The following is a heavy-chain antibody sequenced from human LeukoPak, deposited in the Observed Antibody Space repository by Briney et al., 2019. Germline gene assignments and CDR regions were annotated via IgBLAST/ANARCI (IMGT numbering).Heavy chain of an antibody. CDR3: ARDRAYSSSWYWSYFDY. V-gene: IGHV3-30-3*01. CDR2: ISYDGSNK. Sequence: GGSLRLSCAASGFTFSSYAMHWVRQAPGKGLEWVAVISYDGSNKYYADSVKGRFTISRDNSKNTLYLQMNSLRAEDTAVYYSARDRAYSSSWYWSYFDYWGQGTLVTVSS. J-gene: IGHJ4*02. CDR1: GFTFSSYA. D-gene: IGHD6-13*01.